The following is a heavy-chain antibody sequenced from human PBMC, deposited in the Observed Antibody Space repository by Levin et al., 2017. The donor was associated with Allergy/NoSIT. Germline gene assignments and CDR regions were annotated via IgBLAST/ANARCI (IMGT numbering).Heavy chain of an antibody. J-gene: IGHJ4*02. CDR2: MSGSGGTI. D-gene: IGHD4-17*01. CDR1: GFTFSDYY. V-gene: IGHV3-11*01. Sequence: GGSLRLSCSASGFTFSDYYMSWIRQAPGKGLEWLSDMSGSGGTIYYADSVKGRFTISRDNAKNSVYLHMNSLTFEDTAVYYCARVRGDFGDYIGASYFDYWGQGTLVTVSS. CDR3: ARVRGDFGDYIGASYFDY.